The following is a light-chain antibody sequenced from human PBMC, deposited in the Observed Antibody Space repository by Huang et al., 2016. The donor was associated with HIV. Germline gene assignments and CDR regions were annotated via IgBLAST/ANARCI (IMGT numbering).Light chain of an antibody. Sequence: IQLTQSPSSLSASVGDRVTITCRASQDIGTYLAWYQQKPGRAPTVLFYGASRLQSGVTSMFSGSGSGTQFTLTISSLQPEDFAMYYCQQLNTFPLTFGGGTKVEF. CDR2: GAS. CDR1: QDIGTY. CDR3: QQLNTFPLT. V-gene: IGKV1-9*01. J-gene: IGKJ4*01.